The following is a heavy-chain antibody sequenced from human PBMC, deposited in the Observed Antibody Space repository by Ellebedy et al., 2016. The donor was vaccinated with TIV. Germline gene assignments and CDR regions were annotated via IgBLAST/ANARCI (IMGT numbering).Heavy chain of an antibody. CDR1: GFTFNKFW. CDR3: AKNRASLDY. Sequence: PGGSLRLSCAASGFTFNKFWMTWVRQAPGKGLECVANIKEDGSQTNYVDSVKGRFTISRDNAKNSLYLQMNSLRAEDTAIYYYAKNRASLDYWGQGTLVTVSS. CDR2: IKEDGSQT. J-gene: IGHJ4*02. V-gene: IGHV3-7*03. D-gene: IGHD2/OR15-2a*01.